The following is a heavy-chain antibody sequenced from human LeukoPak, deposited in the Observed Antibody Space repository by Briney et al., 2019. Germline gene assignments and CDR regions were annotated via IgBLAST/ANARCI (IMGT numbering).Heavy chain of an antibody. V-gene: IGHV3-74*01. CDR2: INSDGSST. CDR3: ARARRGDYGSFDY. Sequence: GGSLRLSCAASGFTFSSYWMHWVRQAPGKGLVWVSRINSDGSSTTYADSVKGRFTFSRDNAKNTLYLQMNSLRAEDTAVYYCARARRGDYGSFDYWGQGTLVTVSS. CDR1: GFTFSSYW. D-gene: IGHD4-17*01. J-gene: IGHJ4*02.